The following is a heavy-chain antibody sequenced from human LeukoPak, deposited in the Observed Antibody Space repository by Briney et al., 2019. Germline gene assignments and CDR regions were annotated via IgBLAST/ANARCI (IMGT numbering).Heavy chain of an antibody. Sequence: ASVKVSCMASGYTFTSYGISWVRQAPGQGLEWMGWISAYNGNTNYAQKLQGRVTMTTDTSTSTAYMELRSLRSDDTAVYYCARDKEEMTTGWFDPWGQGTLVTVSS. CDR3: ARDKEEMTTGWFDP. CDR2: ISAYNGNT. CDR1: GYTFTSYG. J-gene: IGHJ5*02. V-gene: IGHV1-18*01. D-gene: IGHD5-24*01.